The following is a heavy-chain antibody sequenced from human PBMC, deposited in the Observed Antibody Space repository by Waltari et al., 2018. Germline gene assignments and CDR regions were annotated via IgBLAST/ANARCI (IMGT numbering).Heavy chain of an antibody. D-gene: IGHD3-10*01. CDR2: IKRDGSST. V-gene: IGHV3-74*01. CDR3: ARDGDYYGSGSYLDY. CDR1: GFTFSIYW. Sequence: EVQLVESGGGLVQPGGSLRLSCAASGFTFSIYWMHWVRQARGKGLVWVERIKRDGSSTSYADSVKGRFNISRDNAKNTLYLQMNSLRAEDTGVYYCARDGDYYGSGSYLDYWGQGTLVTVSS. J-gene: IGHJ4*02.